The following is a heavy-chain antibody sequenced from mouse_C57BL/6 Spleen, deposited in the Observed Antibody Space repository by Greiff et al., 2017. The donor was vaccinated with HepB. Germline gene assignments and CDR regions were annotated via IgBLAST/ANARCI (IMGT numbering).Heavy chain of an antibody. CDR3: ARLGRHWYFDV. V-gene: IGHV4-1*01. J-gene: IGHJ1*03. CDR2: INPDSSTI. D-gene: IGHD4-1*01. CDR1: GIDFSRYW. Sequence: AAEGIDFSRYWMSWVRRAPGKGLEWIGEINPDSSTINYAPSLKDKFIISRDNAKNTLYLQMSKVRSEDTALYYCARLGRHWYFDVWGTGTTVTVSS.